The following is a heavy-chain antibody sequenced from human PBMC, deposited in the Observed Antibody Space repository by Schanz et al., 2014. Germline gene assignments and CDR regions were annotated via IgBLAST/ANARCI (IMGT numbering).Heavy chain of an antibody. CDR1: GFTFSSYY. CDR3: ARDPNTSAWLPYFDT. Sequence: VQLVESGGGVVQPGGSLRLSCAASGFTFSSYYMSWIRQAPGKGLEWVSGIGGSGDSTHYADSVKGRFTISRDNSKNTVYLQMNSLRTDDTAMYYCARDPNTSAWLPYFDTWGQGTLVTVSS. J-gene: IGHJ4*02. D-gene: IGHD6-19*01. CDR2: IGGSGDST. V-gene: IGHV3-66*02.